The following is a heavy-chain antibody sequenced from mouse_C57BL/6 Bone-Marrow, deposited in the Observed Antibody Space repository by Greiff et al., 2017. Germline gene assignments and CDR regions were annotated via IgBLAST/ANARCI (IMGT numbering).Heavy chain of an antibody. Sequence: EVQLQQSGPELVRPGASVKISCKASGYTFTDYYMNWVKQSHGKSLEWIGDINPNNGGTSYNQKFKGKATLTVDKSSSTAYMELRSLTSEDSAVYYCARWRTGSLAYWGQGTLVTVSA. CDR2: INPNNGGT. CDR3: ARWRTGSLAY. V-gene: IGHV1-26*01. J-gene: IGHJ3*01. CDR1: GYTFTDYY. D-gene: IGHD4-1*01.